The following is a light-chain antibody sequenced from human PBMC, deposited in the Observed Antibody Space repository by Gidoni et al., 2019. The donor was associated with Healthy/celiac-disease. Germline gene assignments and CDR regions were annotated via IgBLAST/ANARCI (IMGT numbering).Light chain of an antibody. V-gene: IGKV1-39*01. CDR3: QQSYSTPLT. Sequence: DIQMTQSPSSLSASVGDRVTITCRASQSISSYLNWYQQKPGKAPKLLIYAASSLQSGVPSRFSGRGSGTDFTLTISSLQPEDFATYYCQQSYSTPLTFGQXTKVEIK. J-gene: IGKJ1*01. CDR2: AAS. CDR1: QSISSY.